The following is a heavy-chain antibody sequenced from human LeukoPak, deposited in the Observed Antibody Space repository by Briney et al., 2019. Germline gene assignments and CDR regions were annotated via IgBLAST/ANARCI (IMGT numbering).Heavy chain of an antibody. J-gene: IGHJ3*02. CDR1: GGSISSSNW. CDR2: IYHSGST. CDR3: ASFRIAAAGTGAFDI. V-gene: IGHV4-4*02. D-gene: IGHD6-13*01. Sequence: SGTLSLTCAVSGGSISSSNWWSWVRQPPGKGLEWIGEIYHSGSTNYNPSLKSRVTISVDKSKNQFSLKLSSVTAADTAVYYCASFRIAAAGTGAFDIWGQGTMVTVSS.